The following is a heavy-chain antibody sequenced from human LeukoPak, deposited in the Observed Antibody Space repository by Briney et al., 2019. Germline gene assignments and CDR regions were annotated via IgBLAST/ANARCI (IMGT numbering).Heavy chain of an antibody. CDR3: AAGYGDFRVEGRYFYS. CDR2: VHYSGTT. Sequence: SSETLSLTCTVSDGSITNYDWSWVRQPPGKGLEFIGHVHYSGTTNYNPSLRSRVTISIDTSKKHFFLKLKSVTAADTAVYYCAAGYGDFRVEGRYFYSWGQGTLVTVSS. D-gene: IGHD4-17*01. CDR1: DGSITNYD. J-gene: IGHJ4*02. V-gene: IGHV4-59*01.